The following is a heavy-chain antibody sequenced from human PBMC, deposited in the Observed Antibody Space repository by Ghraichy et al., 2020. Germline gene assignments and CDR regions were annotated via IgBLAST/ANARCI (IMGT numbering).Heavy chain of an antibody. CDR2: VYFRGNT. V-gene: IGHV4-39*01. J-gene: IGHJ4*02. CDR1: GVSISNSHYY. CDR3: AGATNDFGAYDFDY. D-gene: IGHD4/OR15-4a*01. Sequence: SETLSLTCSVSGVSISNSHYYWGWVRQPPGKGLERIGSVYFRGNTYKKPSLNSRITMSIDTSKKQISLMLSSVTAADTAVYYCAGATNDFGAYDFDYWGQGVMVTVSS.